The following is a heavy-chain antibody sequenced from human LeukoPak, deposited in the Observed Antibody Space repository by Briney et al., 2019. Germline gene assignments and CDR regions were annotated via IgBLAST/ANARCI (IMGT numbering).Heavy chain of an antibody. D-gene: IGHD3-10*01. Sequence: PSETLSLTCSVSGGSISSYYWSWIRQPAGKGLEWIGRIYTSGSTNYNPSLKSRVTMSVDTPKNQFSLKLSSVTAADTAVYYCARDHGSGSFNYHYMDVWGKGTTVTISS. CDR1: GGSISSYY. V-gene: IGHV4-4*07. CDR2: IYTSGST. J-gene: IGHJ6*03. CDR3: ARDHGSGSFNYHYMDV.